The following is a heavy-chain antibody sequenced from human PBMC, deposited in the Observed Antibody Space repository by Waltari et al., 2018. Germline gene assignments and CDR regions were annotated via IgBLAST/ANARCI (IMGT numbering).Heavy chain of an antibody. D-gene: IGHD3-22*01. Sequence: QVQLVESGGGVVQPGTSLRLSCAAFGFIFSGYVMHWVRQAPGKGLEWVALISDNGNNEYYADSVKGRFTISRDNSKNTLYLQMNSLRAEDTAVYYCAKDYYETSGPERWGQGTLVTVSS. CDR2: ISDNGNNE. CDR3: AKDYYETSGPER. V-gene: IGHV3-30*18. J-gene: IGHJ4*02. CDR1: GFIFSGYV.